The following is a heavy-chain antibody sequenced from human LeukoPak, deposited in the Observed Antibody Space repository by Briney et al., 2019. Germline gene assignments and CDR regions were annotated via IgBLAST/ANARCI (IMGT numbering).Heavy chain of an antibody. J-gene: IGHJ4*02. D-gene: IGHD3-10*01. CDR2: ISYDGSNK. CDR1: GFTFSSYG. Sequence: GGSLRLSCAASGFTFSSYGMHWVRQAPGKGLEWVAVISYDGSNKYYADSVKGRFTISRDNSKNTLYLQMNSLRAEDTAVYYCTTAMGGTHGYWGQGPWSPSPQ. V-gene: IGHV3-30*03. CDR3: TTAMGGTHGY.